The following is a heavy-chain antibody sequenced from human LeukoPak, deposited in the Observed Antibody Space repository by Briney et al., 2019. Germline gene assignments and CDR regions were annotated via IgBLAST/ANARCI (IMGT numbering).Heavy chain of an antibody. D-gene: IGHD6-13*01. CDR3: ARDTRQQLVADY. CDR2: ISTYNGNT. Sequence: ASVKVSCKASGYTFTSYGISWVRQAPGQGLEWMGWISTYNGNTNYAQKLQGRVTTTTDTSTSTAYMEVRSLRSDDTAVYYCARDTRQQLVADYWGQGTLVTVSS. V-gene: IGHV1-18*01. CDR1: GYTFTSYG. J-gene: IGHJ4*02.